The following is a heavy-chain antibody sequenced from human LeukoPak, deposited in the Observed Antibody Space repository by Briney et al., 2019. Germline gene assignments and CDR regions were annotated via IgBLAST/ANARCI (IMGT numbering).Heavy chain of an antibody. V-gene: IGHV3-23*01. D-gene: IGHD6-13*01. Sequence: GGSLRLSCAASGFSFGSYAMSWVRQAPGKGLEWVSGISGSGGSTYYADSGKGRFTISRDNSKNTLYLQMNSLRAEDTALYYCAKTNRNSNTWFDYWGQGTLVTVSS. J-gene: IGHJ4*02. CDR3: AKTNRNSNTWFDY. CDR1: GFSFGSYA. CDR2: ISGSGGST.